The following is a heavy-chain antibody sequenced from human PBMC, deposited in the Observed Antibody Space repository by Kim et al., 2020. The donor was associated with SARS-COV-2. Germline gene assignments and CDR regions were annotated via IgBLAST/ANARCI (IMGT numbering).Heavy chain of an antibody. CDR3: ATCLAWTTVPPQYFDT. Sequence: GGSLRLSCAASGFTFNNYAMSWVRQAPGKGLEWVAAIGGYGATTYFADSVKGRFTISRDTSYNTLYLQMSSLRAEDTAVYYCATCLAWTTVPPQYFDTWGRGALVTVSS. CDR2: IGGYGATT. V-gene: IGHV3-23*01. CDR1: GFTFNNYA. J-gene: IGHJ2*01. D-gene: IGHD4-17*01.